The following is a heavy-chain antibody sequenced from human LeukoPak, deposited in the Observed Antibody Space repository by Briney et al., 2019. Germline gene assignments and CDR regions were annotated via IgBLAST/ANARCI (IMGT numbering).Heavy chain of an antibody. D-gene: IGHD1-1*01. J-gene: IGHJ4*02. Sequence: SETLSLTCTVSGGPISSSSYYWGWLRQPPGKGLEWIGSIYYSGSTYYNPSLKSLVTISVDTSKNQFSLKLSSVTAADTAVYYCARLAHNQNLAVDYWGQGTLVTVSS. CDR1: GGPISSSSYY. CDR2: IYYSGST. V-gene: IGHV4-39*01. CDR3: ARLAHNQNLAVDY.